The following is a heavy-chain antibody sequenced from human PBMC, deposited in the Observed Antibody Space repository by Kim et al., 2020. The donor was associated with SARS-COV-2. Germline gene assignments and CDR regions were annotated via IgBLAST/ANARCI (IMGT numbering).Heavy chain of an antibody. CDR2: IRSKANSYAT. Sequence: GGSLRLSCAASGFTFSGSAMHWVRQASGKGLEWVGRIRSKANSYATAYAASVKGRFTISRDDSKNTAYLQMNSLKTEDTAVYYCTRQVATGYCSSTSCYYYYYGMDVWGQGTTGTVSS. V-gene: IGHV3-73*01. D-gene: IGHD2-2*03. J-gene: IGHJ6*02. CDR3: TRQVATGYCSSTSCYYYYYGMDV. CDR1: GFTFSGSA.